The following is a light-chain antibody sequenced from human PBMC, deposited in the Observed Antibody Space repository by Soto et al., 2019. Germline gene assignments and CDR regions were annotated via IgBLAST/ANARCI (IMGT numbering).Light chain of an antibody. CDR3: CSFARSTTWV. Sequence: QSALTQPASVSGSPGQSITISCTGTSSDIGNYNFVSWYQQHPGKAPKLMIYEVGKRPSGVSDRFTGSKSGNTASLTISGLQAEDEADYFCCSFARSTTWVFGGGTKLTVL. V-gene: IGLV2-23*02. CDR2: EVG. CDR1: SSDIGNYNF. J-gene: IGLJ3*02.